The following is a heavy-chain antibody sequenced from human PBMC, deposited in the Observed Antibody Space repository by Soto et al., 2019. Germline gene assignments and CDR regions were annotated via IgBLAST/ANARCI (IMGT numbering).Heavy chain of an antibody. CDR1: GFTFSSYG. CDR2: ISYDGSNK. Sequence: QVQLVESGGGVVQPGRSLRLSCAASGFTFSSYGMHWVRQAPGKGLEWVAVISYDGSNKYYADSVKGRFTISRDNSKNTQYLQMNSLRAEDTAVYYCAKDLVYGDYLIGYYYYYGMDVWGQGTTVTVSS. J-gene: IGHJ6*02. V-gene: IGHV3-30*18. D-gene: IGHD4-17*01. CDR3: AKDLVYGDYLIGYYYYYGMDV.